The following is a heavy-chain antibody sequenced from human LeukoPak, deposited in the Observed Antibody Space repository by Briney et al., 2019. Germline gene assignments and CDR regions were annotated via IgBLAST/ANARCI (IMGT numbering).Heavy chain of an antibody. CDR1: GGSISSYY. Sequence: PSETLSLTCTVSGGSISSYYWSWIRQPPGKGLEWIGYIYYSGSTNYNPSLKSRVTISVDTSKNQFSLKLSSVTAADTAVYYCARGIEGATYFDYWGQGTLVTVSS. D-gene: IGHD1-26*01. J-gene: IGHJ4*02. CDR2: IYYSGST. V-gene: IGHV4-59*12. CDR3: ARGIEGATYFDY.